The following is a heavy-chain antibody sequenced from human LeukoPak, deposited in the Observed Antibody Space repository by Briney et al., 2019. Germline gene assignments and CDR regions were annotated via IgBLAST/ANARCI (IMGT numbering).Heavy chain of an antibody. D-gene: IGHD5-18*01. V-gene: IGHV4-39*01. Sequence: SETLSLTCTVSGGSISSSSYYWGWIRQPPGKGLEWIGSIYYSGSTYYNPSLKSRVTISVDTSKNQFSLKLSSVTAADTAVYYCVIGSYGYRTLDYWGQGTLVTVSS. CDR2: IYYSGST. CDR3: VIGSYGYRTLDY. J-gene: IGHJ4*02. CDR1: GGSISSSSYY.